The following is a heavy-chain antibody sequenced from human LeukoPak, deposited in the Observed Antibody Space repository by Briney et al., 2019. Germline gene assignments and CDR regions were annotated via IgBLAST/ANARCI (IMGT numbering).Heavy chain of an antibody. CDR2: IYYGGST. D-gene: IGHD1-26*01. CDR3: AGVGATGGFDY. Sequence: PSETLSLTCTVSGGSISSYYWSWIRQPPGKGLEWIGYIYYGGSTNYNPSLKSRVTISIDTSKNQFSLNLSSVTTADTAVYYCAGVGATGGFDYWGQGTLVTVSS. V-gene: IGHV4-59*01. J-gene: IGHJ4*02. CDR1: GGSISSYY.